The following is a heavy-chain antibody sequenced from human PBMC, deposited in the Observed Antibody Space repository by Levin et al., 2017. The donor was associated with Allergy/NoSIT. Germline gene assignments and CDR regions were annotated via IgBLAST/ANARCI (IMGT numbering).Heavy chain of an antibody. CDR2: ISAYNGNT. CDR1: GYTFTSYG. Sequence: PQASVKVSCKASGYTFTSYGISWVRQAPGQGLEWMGWISAYNGNTNYAQKLQGRVTMTTDTSTSTAYMELRSLRSDDTAVYYCARGPLLYARLVLGWFDPWGQGTLVTVSS. V-gene: IGHV1-18*01. CDR3: ARGPLLYARLVLGWFDP. J-gene: IGHJ5*02. D-gene: IGHD6-6*01.